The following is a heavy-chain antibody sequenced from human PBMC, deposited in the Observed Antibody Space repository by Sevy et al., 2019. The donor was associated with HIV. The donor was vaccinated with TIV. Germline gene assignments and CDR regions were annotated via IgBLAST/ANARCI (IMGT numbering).Heavy chain of an antibody. V-gene: IGHV3-30-3*01. J-gene: IGHJ6*02. Sequence: GGSLRLSCAASVFTFSGYSMHWVRQAPGKGLEWVAVISYDGSNKYYVDSVKGRFTISRDNSKNTLYLQMNSLRAEDTAVYYCARGGGGDYYFDYGMDVWGQGTTVTVSS. CDR2: ISYDGSNK. D-gene: IGHD2-21*01. CDR3: ARGGGGDYYFDYGMDV. CDR1: VFTFSGYS.